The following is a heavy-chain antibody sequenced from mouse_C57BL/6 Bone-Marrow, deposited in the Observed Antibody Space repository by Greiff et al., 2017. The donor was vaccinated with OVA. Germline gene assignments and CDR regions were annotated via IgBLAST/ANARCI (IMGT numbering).Heavy chain of an antibody. CDR1: GYTFTSYW. V-gene: IGHV1-72*01. CDR2: IDPNSGGT. J-gene: IGHJ2*01. CDR3: ASNYYGSLYYFDY. Sequence: QVQLQQPGAELVKPGASVKLSCKASGYTFTSYWMHWVKQRPGRGLEWIGRIDPNSGGTTYNEKFKSKATLTVDKSSSTAYMQLSSLTSEDSEVDDCASNYYGSLYYFDYGGQGTTLTVSA. D-gene: IGHD1-1*01.